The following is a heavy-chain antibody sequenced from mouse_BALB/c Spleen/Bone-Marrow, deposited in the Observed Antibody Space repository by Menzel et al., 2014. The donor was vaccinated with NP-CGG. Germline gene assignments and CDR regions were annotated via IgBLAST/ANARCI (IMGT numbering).Heavy chain of an antibody. Sequence: DVHLVESGGDLVKPGGSLKLSCAASGFTFSSYGMSWVRQTPDKRLEWVATISSGGSYTYYPDSVKGRFTISGDNAKNTLYLQMSSLKSEDTAMYYCARDTMITYYYAMDYWGQGTSVTVSS. V-gene: IGHV5-6*01. CDR3: ARDTMITYYYAMDY. CDR1: GFTFSSYG. J-gene: IGHJ4*01. D-gene: IGHD2-4*01. CDR2: ISSGGSYT.